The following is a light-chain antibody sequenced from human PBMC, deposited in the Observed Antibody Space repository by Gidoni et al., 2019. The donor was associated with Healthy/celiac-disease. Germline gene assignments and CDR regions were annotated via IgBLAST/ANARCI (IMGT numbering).Light chain of an antibody. CDR2: DAY. Sequence: DIQMTQSPSSLSASVGDRVTITCHASQDISNYLNWYQQKPGKDPKLMIYDAYNLEAWVPSRFSGSGSGTDFTLTISSLKTEDIATYYWQQYDNRHRTFGQGTKVDIK. CDR3: QQYDNRHRT. CDR1: QDISNY. V-gene: IGKV1-33*01. J-gene: IGKJ3*01.